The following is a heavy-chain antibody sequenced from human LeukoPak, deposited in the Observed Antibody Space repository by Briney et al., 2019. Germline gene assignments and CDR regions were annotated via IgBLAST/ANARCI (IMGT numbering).Heavy chain of an antibody. D-gene: IGHD2-2*02. V-gene: IGHV4-30-4*08. J-gene: IGHJ2*01. CDR3: ARETGVPAAIVRGSYWYFDL. CDR2: IYYSGST. Sequence: SETLSLTCTVSGGSISSGDYYWSWIRQPPGKGLEWIGYIYYSGSTYYNPSLKSRVTISVDTSKNQFSLKLSSVTAADTAVYYCARETGVPAAIVRGSYWYFDLWGRGTLVTVSS. CDR1: GGSISSGDYY.